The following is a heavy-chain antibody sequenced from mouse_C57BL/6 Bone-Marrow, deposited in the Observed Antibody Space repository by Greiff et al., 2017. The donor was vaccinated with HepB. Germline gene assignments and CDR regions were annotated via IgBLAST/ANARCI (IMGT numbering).Heavy chain of an antibody. V-gene: IGHV1-55*01. CDR1: GYTFTSYW. Sequence: QVQLQQPGAELVKPGASVKMSCKASGYTFTSYWITWVKQRPGQGLEWIGDIYPGSGSTNYNEKFKSKTTLTVDTSSSTANMQLSSLTAEDSAVYYCAGYGSRPFAYWGQGTLVTVSA. CDR2: IYPGSGST. D-gene: IGHD1-1*01. CDR3: AGYGSRPFAY. J-gene: IGHJ3*01.